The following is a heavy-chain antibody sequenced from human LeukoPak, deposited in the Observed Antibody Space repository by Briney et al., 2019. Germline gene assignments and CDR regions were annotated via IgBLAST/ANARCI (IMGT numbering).Heavy chain of an antibody. Sequence: GASVKVSCKASGGTFSSYAISWVRQAPGQGLEWMGRIIPIFGTANYAQKFQGRVTITADESTSTAYMELSSLRSEDTAVYYCARVKAYDYVWGSYRSAYFDYWGQGTLVTVSS. D-gene: IGHD3-16*02. CDR2: IIPIFGTA. J-gene: IGHJ4*02. V-gene: IGHV1-69*13. CDR1: GGTFSSYA. CDR3: ARVKAYDYVWGSYRSAYFDY.